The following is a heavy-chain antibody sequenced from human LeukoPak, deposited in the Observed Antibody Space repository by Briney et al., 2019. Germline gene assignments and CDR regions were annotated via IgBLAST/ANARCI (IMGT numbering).Heavy chain of an antibody. D-gene: IGHD6-13*01. CDR1: GYTFTSYA. V-gene: IGHV7-4-1*02. CDR3: ARDSSSWYGRDWFDP. Sequence: ASVKVSCEASGYTFTSYAMNWVRQAPGQGLEWMGWINTNTGDPTYAQGFTGRFVFSLDTSVSTAYLQISSLKAEDTAVYYCARDSSSWYGRDWFDPWGQGTLVTVSS. CDR2: INTNTGDP. J-gene: IGHJ5*02.